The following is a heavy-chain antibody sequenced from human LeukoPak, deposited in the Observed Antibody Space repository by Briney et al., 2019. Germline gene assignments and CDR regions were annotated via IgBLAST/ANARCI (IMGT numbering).Heavy chain of an antibody. V-gene: IGHV4-59*01. J-gene: IGHJ4*02. Sequence: SETLSLTCTVSGGSISSYYWSWIRQPPGKGLEWIGYIYYSGSTNYNPSLKSRVTISVDTSKNQFSLKLSSVTAADTAVYYCAGYYYDSSGPTFDYWRQETLVTVSS. CDR2: IYYSGST. D-gene: IGHD3-22*01. CDR3: AGYYYDSSGPTFDY. CDR1: GGSISSYY.